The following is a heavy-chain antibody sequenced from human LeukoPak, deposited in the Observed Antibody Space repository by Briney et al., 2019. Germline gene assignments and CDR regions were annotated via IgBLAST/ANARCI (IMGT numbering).Heavy chain of an antibody. D-gene: IGHD6-19*01. CDR1: GYTLTRYY. J-gene: IGHJ4*02. V-gene: IGHV1-46*01. CDR2: INPSSGST. Sequence: ASVKVSCKASGYTLTRYYLHWVRQAPGQGLEWMGVINPSSGSTNHAQKFEGRVTMTRDTSTSTVYMELSSLRSEDTAVYYCAREGDSIAVATIDYWGQETLVTVSS. CDR3: AREGDSIAVATIDY.